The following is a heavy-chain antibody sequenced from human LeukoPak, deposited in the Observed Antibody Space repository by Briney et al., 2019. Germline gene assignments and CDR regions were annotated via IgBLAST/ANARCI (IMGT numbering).Heavy chain of an antibody. V-gene: IGHV4-4*07. CDR1: GGSISSYY. D-gene: IGHD5-12*01. J-gene: IGHJ3*02. Sequence: SETLSLTCTVSGGSISSYYWSWIRQPAGKGLEWIGRIYSSGSTSYNPSLKSRVTISVDMSKNQFSLKLSSVSAADTAVYYCARDLLHRGYAFDIWGQGTMVTVSS. CDR3: ARDLLHRGYAFDI. CDR2: IYSSGST.